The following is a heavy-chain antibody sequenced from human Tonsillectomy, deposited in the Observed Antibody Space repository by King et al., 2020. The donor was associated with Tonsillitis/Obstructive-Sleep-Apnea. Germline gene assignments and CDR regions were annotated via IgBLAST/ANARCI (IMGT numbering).Heavy chain of an antibody. Sequence: QLVQSGAEVKKPGASVKVSCKASGYTFTSYAISWVRQAPGQGLEWMGWINTYNGNTDYAQKLQGRVTMTTDTSTSTAYMELRSLRSDDTAVYYCASDDDERNCFDPWGQGTLVTVSS. CDR3: ASDDDERNCFDP. CDR2: INTYNGNT. V-gene: IGHV1-18*01. J-gene: IGHJ5*01. CDR1: GYTFTSYA.